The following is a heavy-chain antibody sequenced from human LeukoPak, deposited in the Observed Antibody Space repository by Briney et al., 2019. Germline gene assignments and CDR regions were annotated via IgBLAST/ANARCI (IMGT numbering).Heavy chain of an antibody. CDR1: GFTFSSYW. V-gene: IGHV3-74*01. CDR3: ARALGGYCSSTSCYLRGVFDY. D-gene: IGHD2-2*01. Sequence: GGSLRLSCAASGFTFSSYWIHWVRQAPGKGLVWVSRINGDGSITTYADSVRGRFTISRDNVKNSLYLQMNSLRAEDTAVYYCARALGGYCSSTSCYLRGVFDYWGQGTLVTVSS. J-gene: IGHJ4*02. CDR2: INGDGSIT.